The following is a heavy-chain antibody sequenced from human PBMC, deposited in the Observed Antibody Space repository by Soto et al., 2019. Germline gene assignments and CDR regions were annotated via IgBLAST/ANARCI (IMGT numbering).Heavy chain of an antibody. J-gene: IGHJ6*02. V-gene: IGHV3-13*04. Sequence: GGSLRLSCAASGFTFSSYDMHWVRQATGKGLEWVPAIGTAGDTYYPGSVKGRFTISRENAKNSLYLQMNSLRAGDTAVYYCARAGDYYGSGSYYSYYYYGMDVWGQGTTVTVSS. CDR3: ARAGDYYGSGSYYSYYYYGMDV. D-gene: IGHD3-10*01. CDR2: IGTAGDT. CDR1: GFTFSSYD.